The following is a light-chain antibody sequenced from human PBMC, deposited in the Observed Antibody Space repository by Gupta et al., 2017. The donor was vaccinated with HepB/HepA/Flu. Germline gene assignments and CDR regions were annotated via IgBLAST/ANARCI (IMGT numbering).Light chain of an antibody. CDR3: NSRDSSGNQVGV. J-gene: IGLJ2*01. V-gene: IGLV3-19*01. CDR2: VKN. CDR1: SLRRFY. Sequence: SSELTQAPAVSVALGQTVRITCQGDSLRRFYASWYQQQPGQAPVLVIYVKNNRPSGSPARVSGSSSGNTAALTITGAPAEDEADYYFNSRDSSGNQVGVFGGGTKLTVL.